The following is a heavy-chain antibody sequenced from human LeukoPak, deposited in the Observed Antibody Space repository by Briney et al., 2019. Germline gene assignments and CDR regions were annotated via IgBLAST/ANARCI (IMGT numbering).Heavy chain of an antibody. CDR3: ARDKGDYFYYGLDV. V-gene: IGHV4-31*03. Sequence: SETLSLTCSVSGVSISSVPYYWTWIRQHPGKGLEWIGYIYYGGSTYYNPSLESRVTISVDMSKNQFSLKLSSVTAADTAVYYCARDKGDYFYYGLDVWGKGTTVTVSS. CDR2: IYYGGST. D-gene: IGHD5-24*01. CDR1: GVSISSVPYY. J-gene: IGHJ6*04.